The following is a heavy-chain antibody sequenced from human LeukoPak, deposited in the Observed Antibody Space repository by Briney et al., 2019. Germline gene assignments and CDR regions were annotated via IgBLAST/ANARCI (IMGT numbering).Heavy chain of an antibody. V-gene: IGHV3-30*01. CDR2: ISYDGSKK. CDR3: ARPQAYYFDY. CDR1: GFSFSSYA. J-gene: IGHJ4*02. Sequence: GGPLRLSCAASGFSFSSYAIHWVRQAPGKGLEWVAAISYDGSKKYYADSVKGRFTISRDNSKNTLYLQMDSLRSEDTAVYYCARPQAYYFDYWGQGTLVTVSS.